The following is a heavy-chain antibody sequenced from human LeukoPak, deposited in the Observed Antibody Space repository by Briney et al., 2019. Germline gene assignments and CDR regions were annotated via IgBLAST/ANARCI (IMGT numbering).Heavy chain of an antibody. CDR3: ARGRGEGRGISMVRGVRAPSYNWFDP. J-gene: IGHJ5*02. CDR1: GGSISSYY. V-gene: IGHV4-59*12. CDR2: IYYTGST. D-gene: IGHD3-10*01. Sequence: SETLSLTCTVSGGSISSYYWGWIRQPPGKGLEWIGYIYYTGSTYCNPSLKSRVTISVNTSKNQFSLKLSSVTAADTAVYYCARGRGEGRGISMVRGVRAPSYNWFDPWGHGTLVTVSS.